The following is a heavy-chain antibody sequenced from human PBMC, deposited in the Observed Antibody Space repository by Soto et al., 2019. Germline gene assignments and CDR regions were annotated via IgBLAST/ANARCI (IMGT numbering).Heavy chain of an antibody. J-gene: IGHJ3*02. CDR3: ARDPGYSSGWPSDAFDI. D-gene: IGHD6-19*01. CDR1: GYTFTSYG. Sequence: ASVKVSCKASGYTFTSYGISWVRQAPGQGLEWMGGISAYIGNTNYAQKLQGRVTMTTDTSTSTAYMELRSLRSDDTAVYYCARDPGYSSGWPSDAFDIWGQGTMVTVSS. V-gene: IGHV1-18*01. CDR2: ISAYIGNT.